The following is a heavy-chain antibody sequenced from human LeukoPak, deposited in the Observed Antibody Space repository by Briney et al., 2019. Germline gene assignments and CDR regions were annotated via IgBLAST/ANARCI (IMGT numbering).Heavy chain of an antibody. D-gene: IGHD4-11*01. V-gene: IGHV1-18*01. CDR2: VGAGNGDT. CDR1: GYSFNNHG. J-gene: IGHJ2*01. Sequence: ASVKVSCKASGYSFNNHGLSWVRQAPGQGLEWVGWVGAGNGDTHYAQKLQGRVTMTTDTSTNTAYMDLRSLRTDDTAVYYCVRASSPYNWYFDLWGRGTLATVSS. CDR3: VRASSPYNWYFDL.